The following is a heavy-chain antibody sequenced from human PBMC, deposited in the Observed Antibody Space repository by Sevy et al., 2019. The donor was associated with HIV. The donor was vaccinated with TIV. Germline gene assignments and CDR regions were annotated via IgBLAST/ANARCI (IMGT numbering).Heavy chain of an antibody. V-gene: IGHV3-21*01. CDR1: GFTFSSYS. J-gene: IGHJ6*02. Sequence: GGSLRLSCEASGFTFSSYSMNWVRQAPGKGLEWVSSISSSSSYIYYADSVKGRFTISRDNAKNSLYLQMNSLRAEDTAVYYCARVIPDLDYYGMDVWGQGTTVTVSS. CDR2: ISSSSSYI. CDR3: ARVIPDLDYYGMDV.